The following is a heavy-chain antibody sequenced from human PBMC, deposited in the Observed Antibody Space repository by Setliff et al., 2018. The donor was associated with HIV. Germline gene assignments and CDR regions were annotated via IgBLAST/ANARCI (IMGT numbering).Heavy chain of an antibody. V-gene: IGHV1-2*02. CDR1: GYTFTEYY. CDR3: AREIGDYYNSSGYYPPTDYYYGMDV. J-gene: IGHJ6*02. Sequence: ASVKVSCKASGYTFTEYYIHWVRQAPGQGLEWMGWIYPSSGGTNYAQKFQGRVTMTRDTSISTAYMELRSLRSDDTAVYYCAREIGDYYNSSGYYPPTDYYYGMDVWGQGTTVTVSS. CDR2: IYPSSGGT. D-gene: IGHD3-22*01.